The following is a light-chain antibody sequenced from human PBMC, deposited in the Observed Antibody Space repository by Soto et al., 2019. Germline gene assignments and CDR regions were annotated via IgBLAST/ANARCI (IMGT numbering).Light chain of an antibody. CDR1: QSVSSN. Sequence: SPGERATLSCRASQSVSSNLAWYQQKPGQAPRLLIYGASTRATGIPARFSGSGSGTEFTLTISSLQSEDFAVYYCQQYNNWPLTFGGGTKVDIK. J-gene: IGKJ4*01. CDR2: GAS. CDR3: QQYNNWPLT. V-gene: IGKV3-15*01.